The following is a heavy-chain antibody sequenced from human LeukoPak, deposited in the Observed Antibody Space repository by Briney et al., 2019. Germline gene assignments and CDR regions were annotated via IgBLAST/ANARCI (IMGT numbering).Heavy chain of an antibody. CDR2: IYHAGST. Sequence: SQTLSLTCTVSGGSISSGGYFWSWIRQHPGKGLEWIAHIYHAGSTHDNPSLRGRVAISLDTSANQFSLRLSSVTAADTAVYFCARATHYSASTGGPYMDVWGQGTTVTVSS. D-gene: IGHD3-22*01. J-gene: IGHJ6*03. V-gene: IGHV4-31*03. CDR1: GGSISSGGYF. CDR3: ARATHYSASTGGPYMDV.